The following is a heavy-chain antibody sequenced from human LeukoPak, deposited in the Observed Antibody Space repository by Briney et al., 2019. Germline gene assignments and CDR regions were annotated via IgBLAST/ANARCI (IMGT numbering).Heavy chain of an antibody. J-gene: IGHJ4*02. CDR1: GYTFTGYY. V-gene: IGHV1-2*06. CDR3: ARDCTNGVCYFLFGY. D-gene: IGHD2-8*01. Sequence: WASVKVSCKASGYTFTGYYMHWVRQAPGQGLEWMGRINPNSGGTNYAQKFQGRVTMTRDTSISTAHMELSRLRSDDTAVYYCARDCTNGVCYFLFGYWGQGTLVAVSS. CDR2: INPNSGGT.